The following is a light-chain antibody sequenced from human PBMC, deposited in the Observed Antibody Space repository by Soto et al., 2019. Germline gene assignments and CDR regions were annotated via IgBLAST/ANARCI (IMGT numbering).Light chain of an antibody. V-gene: IGKV3-11*01. J-gene: IGKJ4*01. CDR3: QHRNNWPPGAT. Sequence: EIVLTQSPATLSLSPGERATLSCRASQSISTYLAWYQQKPGQSPRLLIYDSSNRATGIPARFSGSGSGTDFTLTLSPLAAEVSAVFYCQHRNNWPPGATFGGGTKVEIK. CDR2: DSS. CDR1: QSISTY.